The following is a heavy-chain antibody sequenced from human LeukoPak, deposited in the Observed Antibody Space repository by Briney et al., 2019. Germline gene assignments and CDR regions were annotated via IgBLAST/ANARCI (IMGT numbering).Heavy chain of an antibody. J-gene: IGHJ3*02. Sequence: KSGGSLRLSCAASGFTFSSHIMNWVRQAPGEGLEWVSSIGSSSSSIYYADSVKGRFTISRDNAKNSLYLQMNSLRGEDTAVYYCARETSEAFDIWGQGTMVTVSS. CDR3: ARETSEAFDI. CDR2: IGSSSSSI. V-gene: IGHV3-21*01. CDR1: GFTFSSHI.